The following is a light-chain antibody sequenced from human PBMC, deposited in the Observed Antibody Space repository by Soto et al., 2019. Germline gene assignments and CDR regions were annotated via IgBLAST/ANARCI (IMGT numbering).Light chain of an antibody. J-gene: IGKJ5*01. CDR3: LQHNAFPLT. CDR1: QDIKND. Sequence: QITQSASSVSASVGDRVTITCRASQDIKNDLGWFQQKPGKAPKRLIYAVSNLQSGVPSRFSGSGSGTEFTLTISSLHPEDFATYYCLQHNAFPLTFGQGTRLEI. CDR2: AVS. V-gene: IGKV1-17*01.